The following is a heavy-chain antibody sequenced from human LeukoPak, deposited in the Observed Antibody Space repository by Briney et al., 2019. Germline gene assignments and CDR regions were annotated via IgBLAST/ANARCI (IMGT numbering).Heavy chain of an antibody. CDR1: GGSFDGYS. CDR2: INLGGST. J-gene: IGHJ6*03. Sequence: SETLSLTCAIYGGSFDGYSWSWIRQSPGEGLEWIGEINLGGSTNYNPSLKSRVTMTIDTSKNQFSLKLSSVTAADTAVYYCARLLEYSSSSYYYMDVWGKGTTVTVSS. D-gene: IGHD6-6*01. V-gene: IGHV4-34*10. CDR3: ARLLEYSSSSYYYMDV.